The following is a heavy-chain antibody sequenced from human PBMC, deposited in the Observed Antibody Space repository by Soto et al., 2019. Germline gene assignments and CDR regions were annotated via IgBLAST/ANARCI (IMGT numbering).Heavy chain of an antibody. D-gene: IGHD3-22*01. Sequence: GGSLRLSCAASGFTFSSYGMHWVRQAPGKGLEWVAVISYDGSNKYYADSVKGRFTISRDNSKNTLYLQMNSLRADDTAVYYCAKAYYYDSSGYYYYYYGMDVWGQGTTVTVSS. CDR3: AKAYYYDSSGYYYYYYGMDV. CDR2: ISYDGSNK. CDR1: GFTFSSYG. J-gene: IGHJ6*02. V-gene: IGHV3-30*18.